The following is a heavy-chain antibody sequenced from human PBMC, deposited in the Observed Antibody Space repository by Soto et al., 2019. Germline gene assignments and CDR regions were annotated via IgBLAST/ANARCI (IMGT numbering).Heavy chain of an antibody. CDR1: GGSISGHY. J-gene: IGHJ4*02. CDR3: ARVGSSGWSPDY. D-gene: IGHD6-19*01. Sequence: PSETLSLTCTVSGGSISGHYWTCIRQPPGKELEWIGYIFYSGVTNYNPSLKSRVTLSVDTSKNQFSLKLRSVTAEDTAVYYCARVGSSGWSPDYWGRGTLVTVS. CDR2: IFYSGVT. V-gene: IGHV4-59*11.